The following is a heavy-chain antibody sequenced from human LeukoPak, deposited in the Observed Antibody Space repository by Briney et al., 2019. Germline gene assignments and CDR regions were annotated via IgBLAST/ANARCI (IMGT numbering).Heavy chain of an antibody. J-gene: IGHJ4*02. CDR2: IRYDGSNK. D-gene: IGHD4-17*01. V-gene: IGHV3-30*02. CDR1: GFTFSSYG. CDR3: AKSAFETSVTTEEY. Sequence: GGSLRLSCAASGFTFSSYGMHWVRQAPGKGLEWVAFIRYDGSNKYYADSVKGRFTISRDNSKNTLYQQMNSLRAEDTAVYYLAKSAFETSVTTEEYLGQGTLVTVSS.